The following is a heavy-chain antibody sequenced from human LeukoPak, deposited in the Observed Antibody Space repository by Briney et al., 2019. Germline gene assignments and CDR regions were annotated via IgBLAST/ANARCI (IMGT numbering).Heavy chain of an antibody. J-gene: IGHJ4*02. CDR2: IIPILGIA. V-gene: IGHV1-69*04. CDR3: ARVGQVTTFGY. CDR1: GGTFSSYA. D-gene: IGHD4-17*01. Sequence: SVKVSCKASGGTFSSYAISWVRQAPGQGLEWMGRIIPILGIANYAQKFQGRVTITADKFTSTAYMELSSLRSEDTAVYYCARVGQVTTFGYWGQGTLVTVSS.